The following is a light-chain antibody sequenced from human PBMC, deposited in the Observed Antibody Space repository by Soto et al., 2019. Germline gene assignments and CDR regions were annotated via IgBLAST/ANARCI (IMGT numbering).Light chain of an antibody. CDR2: GNF. Sequence: QTVLSQPPSVSGTPGQSFTISCSGVTPPFGRNSVNWYQLLPGLAPKLLIYGNFQRPSGVPDRFSGSKSDTSASLAISRLQSEEEAEYYCRAWGDSRRGWFFGGGTK. J-gene: IGLJ2*01. CDR1: TPPFGRNS. V-gene: IGLV1-44*01. CDR3: RAWGDSRRGWF.